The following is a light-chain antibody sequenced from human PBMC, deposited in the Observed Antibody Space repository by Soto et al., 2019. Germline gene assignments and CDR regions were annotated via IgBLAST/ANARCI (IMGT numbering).Light chain of an antibody. V-gene: IGKV3-20*01. CDR2: GAS. CDR3: QQYGSSPRT. Sequence: EIVLTQSPGTLSLSPGERATLSCRASQSVSSSYLAWYQQKPGQAPRLLIYGASSRATGIPDRLSGSGSGTDFTLTISRLEPEDFAVYYCQQYGSSPRTFGQGTNVEIK. CDR1: QSVSSSY. J-gene: IGKJ1*01.